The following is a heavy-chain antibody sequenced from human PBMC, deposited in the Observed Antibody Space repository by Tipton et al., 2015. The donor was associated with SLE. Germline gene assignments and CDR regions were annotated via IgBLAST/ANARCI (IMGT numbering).Heavy chain of an antibody. CDR2: INHSRST. CDR3: ATRGEQLANGWFDP. V-gene: IGHV4-34*01. J-gene: IGHJ5*02. D-gene: IGHD6-6*01. Sequence: TLSLTCAVYGGSFSGYYWSWIRQPPGKGLEWIGEINHSRSTNYNPSLKSRVTISVDTSKNQFSLKLNSVTAADTAIYYCATRGEQLANGWFDPWGRGTLVTVSS. CDR1: GGSFSGYY.